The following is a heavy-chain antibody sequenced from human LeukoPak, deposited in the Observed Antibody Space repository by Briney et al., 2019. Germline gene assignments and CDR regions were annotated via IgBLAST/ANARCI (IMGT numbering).Heavy chain of an antibody. V-gene: IGHV4-34*01. CDR2: INHSGSA. J-gene: IGHJ6*02. Sequence: SETLSLTCAVYGGSFSGYYWSWIRQPPGKGLEWIGEINHSGSAYYNPSLKSRVTISVDTSKNQFSLKLSSVTAADTAVYYCARGRVSGSYLRPKYYYGMDVWGQGTTVTVSS. CDR1: GGSFSGYY. D-gene: IGHD1-26*01. CDR3: ARGRVSGSYLRPKYYYGMDV.